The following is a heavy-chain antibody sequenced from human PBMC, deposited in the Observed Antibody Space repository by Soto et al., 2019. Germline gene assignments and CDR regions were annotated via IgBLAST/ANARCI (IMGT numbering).Heavy chain of an antibody. Sequence: QVQLQESGTGLVKPSQTLSLTCTVSGASINRGGFYCSWLRLLPGKGLEWIGYVYYSGTTYYNPSFKSRTPITVDTSKNHFSLSLTSVTAADSAVYYCARGKASGSARDWFDRCGQGTLAIVSS. CDR2: VYYSGTT. V-gene: IGHV4-31*03. D-gene: IGHD3-10*01. J-gene: IGHJ5*02. CDR1: GASINRGGFY. CDR3: ARGKASGSARDWFDR.